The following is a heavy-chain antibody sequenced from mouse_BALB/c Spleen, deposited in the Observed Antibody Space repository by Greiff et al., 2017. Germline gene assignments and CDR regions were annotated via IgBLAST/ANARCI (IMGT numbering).Heavy chain of an antibody. J-gene: IGHJ2*01. Sequence: QVQLKESGAELVRPGTSVKVSCKASGYAFTNYLIEWVKQRPGQGLEWIGVINPGSGGTNYNEKFKGKATLTADKSSSTAYMQLSSLTSDDSAVYFCARRLFDYWGQGTTLTVSS. CDR3: ARRLFDY. CDR1: GYAFTNYL. CDR2: INPGSGGT. V-gene: IGHV1-54*01.